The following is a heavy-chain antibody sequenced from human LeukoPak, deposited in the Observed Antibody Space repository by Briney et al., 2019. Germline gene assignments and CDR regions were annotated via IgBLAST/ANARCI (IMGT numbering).Heavy chain of an antibody. CDR3: ARDLYSGSYYDYYYGMDV. V-gene: IGHV1-69*05. D-gene: IGHD1-26*01. CDR1: GGTFSSYA. CDR2: IIPIFGTA. J-gene: IGHJ6*02. Sequence: SVKVSCKASGGTFSSYAISWVRQAPGQGLEWMGGIIPIFGTANYAQKLQGRVTMTTDTSTSTAYMELRSLRSDDTAVYYCARDLYSGSYYDYYYGMDVWGQGTTVTVSS.